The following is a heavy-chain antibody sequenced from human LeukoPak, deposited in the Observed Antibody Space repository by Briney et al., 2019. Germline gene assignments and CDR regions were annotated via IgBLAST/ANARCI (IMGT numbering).Heavy chain of an antibody. D-gene: IGHD1-14*01. CDR1: GFTFSSYS. V-gene: IGHV3-21*04. CDR2: ISSSSSYI. CDR3: GKGPRRCTGCDGFDI. J-gene: IGHJ3*02. Sequence: GGSLRLSRAASGFTFSSYSMNWVRQAPGKGLEWVSSISSSSSYIYYADSVKGRFTISRDNSKTSLYLQMNSLRTEDTALYYCGKGPRRCTGCDGFDILGQGTMVTVSS.